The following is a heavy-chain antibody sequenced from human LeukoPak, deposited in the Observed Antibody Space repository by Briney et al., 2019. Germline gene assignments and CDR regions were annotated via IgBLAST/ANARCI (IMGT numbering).Heavy chain of an antibody. CDR1: GFTFSRYA. Sequence: PGGSLRLSCAASGFTFSRYAMSWVRQAPGKGLEWISAITDSGGSTYHADSVKGRFTISRDNSENTLYLRMNSLRVEDTSVYYCAKGSSSSRPYYFDYWGQGSLVTVSS. D-gene: IGHD6-6*01. CDR3: AKGSSSSRPYYFDY. V-gene: IGHV3-23*01. J-gene: IGHJ4*02. CDR2: ITDSGGST.